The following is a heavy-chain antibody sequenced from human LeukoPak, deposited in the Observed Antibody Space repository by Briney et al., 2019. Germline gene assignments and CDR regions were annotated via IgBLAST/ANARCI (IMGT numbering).Heavy chain of an antibody. Sequence: TSETLSLTCTVSGASMTDYYWSWIRQPPGKGLEWIAYSHYSGETKYNPSLKSRITISVDTSKNQFSLKLSSVTAADTAVYFCARKPGGTAAFDIWGQGTTVTVSA. CDR1: GASMTDYY. V-gene: IGHV4-59*08. D-gene: IGHD1-14*01. CDR3: ARKPGGTAAFDI. J-gene: IGHJ3*02. CDR2: SHYSGET.